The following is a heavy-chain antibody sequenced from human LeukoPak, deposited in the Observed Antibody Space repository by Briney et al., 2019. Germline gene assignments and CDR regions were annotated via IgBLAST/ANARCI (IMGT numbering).Heavy chain of an antibody. CDR2: ISGSGGST. J-gene: IGHJ6*02. CDR1: GFTFSSYA. V-gene: IGHV3-23*01. D-gene: IGHD5-18*01. CDR3: TLSYGRGFNYYYGMDV. Sequence: PGGSLRLSCAASGFTFSSYAMSWVRQAPGKGLEWVSAISGSGGSTYYADSVKGRFTISRDNSKNTLYLQMNSLRAGDTAVYYCTLSYGRGFNYYYGMDVWGQGTTVTVSS.